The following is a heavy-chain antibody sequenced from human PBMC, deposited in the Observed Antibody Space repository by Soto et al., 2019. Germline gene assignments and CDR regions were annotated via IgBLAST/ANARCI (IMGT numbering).Heavy chain of an antibody. D-gene: IGHD3-16*01. Sequence: PGESLKISCRASGYDFSTFWIAWVRQMPGKGLEWMGIIYPADSDTEYSPSFQGQVTMSVDKSINTAYLQWSGLQDSDSAMYYCARVNRGPSEYWGQGTLVTGSS. CDR1: GYDFSTFW. CDR2: IYPADSDT. CDR3: ARVNRGPSEY. J-gene: IGHJ4*02. V-gene: IGHV5-51*01.